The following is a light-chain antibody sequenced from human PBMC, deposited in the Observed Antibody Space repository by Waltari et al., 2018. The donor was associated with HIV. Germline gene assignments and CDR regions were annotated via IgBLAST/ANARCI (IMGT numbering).Light chain of an antibody. CDR3: QQAHSFPHT. CDR2: DAS. J-gene: IGKJ4*01. V-gene: IGKV1-12*01. CDR1: QGIDNG. Sequence: DIQLTQSPASVSAFVGDEITITCRASQGIDNGLAWYQQKPGEAPKRLIYDASRLQSGVPLRLTGTGSGTDFTLTISGLQPDDFAVYSCQQAHSFPHTFGGGTQVE.